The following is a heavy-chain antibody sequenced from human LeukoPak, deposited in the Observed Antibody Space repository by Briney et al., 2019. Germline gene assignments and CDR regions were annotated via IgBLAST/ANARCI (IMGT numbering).Heavy chain of an antibody. CDR1: GYTFTGYY. Sequence: GASVKVSCKASGYTFTGYYMHWVRQAPGQGPEWMGWINPNSGGTNYAQKFQGRVTMTRDTSISTAYMELSRLRSDDTAVYYCASSGGDIVVVPAVLYDWGQGTLVTVSS. CDR2: INPNSGGT. J-gene: IGHJ4*02. V-gene: IGHV1-2*02. CDR3: ASSGGDIVVVPAVLYD. D-gene: IGHD2-2*01.